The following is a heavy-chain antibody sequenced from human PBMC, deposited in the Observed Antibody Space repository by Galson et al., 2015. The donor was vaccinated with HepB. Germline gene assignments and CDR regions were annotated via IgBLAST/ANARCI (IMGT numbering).Heavy chain of an antibody. CDR1: GYTFTGYY. V-gene: IGHV1-2*02. J-gene: IGHJ4*02. Sequence: SVKVSCKASGYTFTGYYMHWVRQAPGQGPEWMGWINPNSGGTNYAQKFQGRVTMTRDTSISTAYMELSRLRSDDTAVYYCARDKVVPAAIDYWGQGTLVTVSS. CDR3: ARDKVVPAAIDY. CDR2: INPNSGGT. D-gene: IGHD2-2*02.